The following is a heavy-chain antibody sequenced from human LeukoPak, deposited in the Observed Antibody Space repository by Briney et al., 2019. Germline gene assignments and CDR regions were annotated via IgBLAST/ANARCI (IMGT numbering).Heavy chain of an antibody. D-gene: IGHD2-15*01. CDR1: GGSISSYY. J-gene: IGHJ5*02. CDR2: IYDSGST. V-gene: IGHV4-59*12. CDR3: AREGGIVAANNWFYP. Sequence: PSETLSLTCTVSGGSISSYYWSWIRQPPGKGLEWIGCIYDSGSTKNNPSLKSRATIPVATSKKQLSLKLSSVTAADTAVYYCAREGGIVAANNWFYPWGQGTMVTVSS.